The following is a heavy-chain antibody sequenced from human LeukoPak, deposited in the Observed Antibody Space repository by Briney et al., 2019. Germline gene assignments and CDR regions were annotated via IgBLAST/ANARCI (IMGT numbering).Heavy chain of an antibody. J-gene: IGHJ4*02. CDR1: AFTFSNYG. CDR2: MRYDGSNR. Sequence: GGSLRLSCPASAFTFSNYGMHWVRQAPGKGLEWVAFMRYDGSNRYYTDSVKGRFTFTRDKSKNTLYLQMNSLRAEDTAVYYCAKAGAMILQHYFDYWGQGTLVTVSS. D-gene: IGHD3-22*01. CDR3: AKAGAMILQHYFDY. V-gene: IGHV3-30*02.